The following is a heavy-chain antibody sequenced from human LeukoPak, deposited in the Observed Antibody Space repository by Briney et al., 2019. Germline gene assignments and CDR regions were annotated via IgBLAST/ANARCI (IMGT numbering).Heavy chain of an antibody. V-gene: IGHV4-39*07. CDR2: IYYSGST. Sequence: PSETLSLTCTVSGGSISSSCYYWGWIRQPPGKGREGFGSIYYSGSTHYNPCLKTRVTISVDTSKNQFSLKLSSVTGGDTAVYYCARLYAGVGSFDLWGRSTLVTVSS. CDR3: ARLYAGVGSFDL. D-gene: IGHD5/OR15-5a*01. J-gene: IGHJ2*01. CDR1: GGSISSSCYY.